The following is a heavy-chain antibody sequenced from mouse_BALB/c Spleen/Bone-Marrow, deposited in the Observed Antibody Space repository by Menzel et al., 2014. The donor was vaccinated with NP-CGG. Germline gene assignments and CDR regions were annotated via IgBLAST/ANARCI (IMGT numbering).Heavy chain of an antibody. V-gene: IGHV1-80*01. CDR2: IYPGDDDT. CDR1: GYAFSIYW. J-gene: IGHJ2*01. CDR3: ARGGISIDY. Sequence: AQLQQSGAELVRPGSSVKISCKASGYAFSIYWMNWVKQRPGQGLEWIGQIYPGDDDTDYNGKFKGKATLTADRSSSTAYMQLNSLTSEDSAVYFCARGGISIDYWGQGTTLTVSS.